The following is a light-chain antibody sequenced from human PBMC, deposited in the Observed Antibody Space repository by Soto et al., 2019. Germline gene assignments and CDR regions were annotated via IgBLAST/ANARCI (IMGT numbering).Light chain of an antibody. V-gene: IGKV3-11*01. Sequence: ETVLTQSPATLSLSPGDRATLSCMASRIISNYLGWYQQKPGQPPRLLIYEASNRATGIPARFSGSGSGTDFTLTISSLEHEDFAVYYCQQRNNWPLTFGGGTKVDIK. CDR3: QQRNNWPLT. J-gene: IGKJ4*01. CDR1: RIISNY. CDR2: EAS.